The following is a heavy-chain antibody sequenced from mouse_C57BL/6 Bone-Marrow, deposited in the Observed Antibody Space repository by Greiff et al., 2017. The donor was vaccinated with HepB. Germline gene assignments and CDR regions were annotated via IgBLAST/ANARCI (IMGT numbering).Heavy chain of an antibody. V-gene: IGHV3-8*01. CDR3: ARYRHFYRGYAMDY. J-gene: IGHJ4*01. Sequence: VQLKESGPGLAKPSQTLSLTCSVTGYSITSDYWNWIRKFPVNKLEYMGYISYSGSTYYNTSLKSRFSITRDTSKNQYYLQLNSVTTEDTATYYCARYRHFYRGYAMDYWGQGTSVTVSS. D-gene: IGHD2-1*01. CDR1: GYSITSDY. CDR2: ISYSGST.